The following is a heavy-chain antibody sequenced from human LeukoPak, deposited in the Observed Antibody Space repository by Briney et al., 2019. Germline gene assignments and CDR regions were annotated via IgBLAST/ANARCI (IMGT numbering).Heavy chain of an antibody. Sequence: GGSLRLSCAASGFTFSSYWMSWVRQAPGKGLEWVANIKQDGSEKYYVDSVKGRFTISRDNAKNSLYPQMNSLRAEDTAVYYCARDSKSTVERTDYWGQGTLVTVSS. CDR2: IKQDGSEK. D-gene: IGHD4-23*01. V-gene: IGHV3-7*01. CDR3: ARDSKSTVERTDY. CDR1: GFTFSSYW. J-gene: IGHJ4*02.